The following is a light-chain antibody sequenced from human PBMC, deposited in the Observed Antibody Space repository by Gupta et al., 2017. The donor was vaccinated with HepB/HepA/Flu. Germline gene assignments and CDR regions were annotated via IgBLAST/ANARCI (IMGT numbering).Light chain of an antibody. CDR3: QQSYSIPT. Sequence: DILMTQSPSSLSASVGDRVTITCRASQSIVIYLSWYQQKPGKAPKLLIYAASNLQSGVPSRFSGSGSGTDFTLTISSLQPEDFATYYCQQSYSIPTFGGGTQVEIK. CDR1: QSIVIY. V-gene: IGKV1-39*01. J-gene: IGKJ4*01. CDR2: AAS.